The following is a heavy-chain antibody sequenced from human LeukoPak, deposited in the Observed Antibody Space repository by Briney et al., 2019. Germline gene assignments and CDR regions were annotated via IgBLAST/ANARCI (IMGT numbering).Heavy chain of an antibody. CDR2: ISAYNGNT. J-gene: IGHJ3*02. CDR1: GYTFTSYG. Sequence: ASVKVSCKASGYTFTSYGISWVRQAPGQGLEWMGWISAYNGNTNYAQKLQGRVTTTTDTSTSTAYMELRSLRSDDTAVYYCARVLGGNLENDAFDIWGQGTMVTVSS. V-gene: IGHV1-18*01. CDR3: ARVLGGNLENDAFDI. D-gene: IGHD4-23*01.